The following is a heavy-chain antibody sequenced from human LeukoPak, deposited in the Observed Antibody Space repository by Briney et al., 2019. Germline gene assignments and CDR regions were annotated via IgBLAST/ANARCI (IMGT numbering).Heavy chain of an antibody. Sequence: ASVKVSCKASGGTFTSYDINWVRQATGQGLEWMGWMNPNSGNTGYAQKFQGRVTITRNTSISTAYMELSSLRSEDTAVYYCARGRGKGQQLVRALGYWGQGTLVTVSS. CDR2: MNPNSGNT. CDR3: ARGRGKGQQLVRALGY. J-gene: IGHJ4*02. D-gene: IGHD6-13*01. CDR1: GGTFTSYD. V-gene: IGHV1-8*03.